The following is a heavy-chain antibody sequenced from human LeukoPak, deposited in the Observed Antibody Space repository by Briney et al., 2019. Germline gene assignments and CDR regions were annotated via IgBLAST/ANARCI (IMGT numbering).Heavy chain of an antibody. CDR1: GFTFSSYA. V-gene: IGHV3-66*01. J-gene: IGHJ3*02. Sequence: GGSLRLSCAASGFTFSSYAMSWVRQAPGKGLEWVSVIYSGGSTYYADSVKGRFTISRDNSKNTLYLQMNSLRAEDTAVYYCHTVTTGFAFDIWGQGTMVTVSS. CDR2: IYSGGST. CDR3: HTVTTGFAFDI. D-gene: IGHD4-17*01.